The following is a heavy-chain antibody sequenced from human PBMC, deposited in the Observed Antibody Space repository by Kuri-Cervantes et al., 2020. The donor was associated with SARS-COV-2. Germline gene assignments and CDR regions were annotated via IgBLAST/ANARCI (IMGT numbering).Heavy chain of an antibody. D-gene: IGHD3-10*01. CDR2: IYPGDSAT. CDR1: GYSFTSYW. CDR3: AKTTPYYYASGSYFPGDAFDL. J-gene: IGHJ3*01. V-gene: IGHV5-51*01. Sequence: GESLKISCKGSGYSFTSYWIGWVRQMPGKGLEWMGIIYPGDSATRYSPSFQGQVTISADKSINTAYLRWSSLKASDTAIYYCAKTTPYYYASGSYFPGDAFDLWGQGTMVTVSS.